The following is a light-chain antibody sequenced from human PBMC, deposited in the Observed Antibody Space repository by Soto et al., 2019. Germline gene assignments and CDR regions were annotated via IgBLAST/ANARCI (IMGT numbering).Light chain of an antibody. CDR3: SSYPRRNNSRV. CDR2: EVS. V-gene: IGLV2-8*01. Sequence: QSVLTQLLSTTGSDRRSVTISCTGNSSEGGGYNYVSRYQQHPGKAPTLMIYEVSKRPPPVPDRFSGSKPANPPSLTVSGLPAEDEADYYCSSYPRRNNSRVFGSGXKVTVL. J-gene: IGLJ1*01. CDR1: SSEGGGYNY.